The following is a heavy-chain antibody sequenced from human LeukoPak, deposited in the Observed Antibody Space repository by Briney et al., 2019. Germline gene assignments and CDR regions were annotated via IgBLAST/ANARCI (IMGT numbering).Heavy chain of an antibody. V-gene: IGHV3-23*01. CDR1: GFTFSNSD. CDR3: AKDLIWRGSPDAFDI. D-gene: IGHD3-16*01. J-gene: IGHJ3*02. Sequence: GGSLRLSCAAPGFTFSNSDMNWVRQAPGKGLEWVSAISGSGGSTYYADSVKGRFTISRDNSKNTLYLQMNSLRAEDTAVYYCAKDLIWRGSPDAFDIWGQGTMVTVSS. CDR2: ISGSGGST.